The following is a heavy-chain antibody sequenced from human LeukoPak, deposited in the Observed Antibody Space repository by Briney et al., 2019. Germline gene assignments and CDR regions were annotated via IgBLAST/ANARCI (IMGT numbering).Heavy chain of an antibody. J-gene: IGHJ4*02. Sequence: SETLSLTCAVSGGSISSGGYSWSWIRQPPGKGLEWIGYIYYSGSTYYNPSLKSRVTISVDTSKNQFSLKLSSVTAADTAVYYCARAPRIAVRSSFRNWGQGTLVTVSS. CDR1: GGSISSGGYS. V-gene: IGHV4-30-4*07. CDR2: IYYSGST. D-gene: IGHD6-6*01. CDR3: ARAPRIAVRSSFRN.